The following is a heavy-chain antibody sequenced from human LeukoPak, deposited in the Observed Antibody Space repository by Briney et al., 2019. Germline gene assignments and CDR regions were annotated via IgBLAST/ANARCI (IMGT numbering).Heavy chain of an antibody. J-gene: IGHJ4*02. D-gene: IGHD3-10*01. CDR3: ARGRGEEVLWFGELSFDY. CDR1: GYTFTSYY. V-gene: IGHV1-46*01. Sequence: ASVKVSCKTFGYTFTSYYMHWVRQAPGQGLEWMGIINPSGGSTSYAQKFQGRVTMTRDTSTSTVYMELSSLRSEDTAVYYCARGRGEEVLWFGELSFDYWGQGTLVTVSS. CDR2: INPSGGST.